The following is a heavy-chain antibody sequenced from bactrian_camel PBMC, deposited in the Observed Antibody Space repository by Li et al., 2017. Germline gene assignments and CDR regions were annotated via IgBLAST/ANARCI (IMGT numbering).Heavy chain of an antibody. V-gene: IGHV3S10*01. Sequence: DVQLVESGGGSVQAGGSLQLSCAGEGFTLRSNYRIAWFRQAPGKGREGIAGIGSDGMTVYADSVEGRFTISKDNAAYIVYLEMNSLEPEDTAMYYCAAGWSFGVGTLLRRHYNYWGQGTQVTVS. J-gene: IGHJ4*01. CDR2: IGSDGMT. CDR3: AAGWSFGVGTLLRRHYNY. CDR1: GFTLRSNY. D-gene: IGHD3*01.